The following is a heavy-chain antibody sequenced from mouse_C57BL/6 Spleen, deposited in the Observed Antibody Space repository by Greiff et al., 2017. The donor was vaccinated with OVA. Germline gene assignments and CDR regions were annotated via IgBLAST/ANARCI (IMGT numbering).Heavy chain of an antibody. D-gene: IGHD2-1*01. V-gene: IGHV14-2*01. CDR2: IDPEDGET. CDR1: GFNINDYY. CDR3: ARGHYGNYAFAY. Sequence: EVQLQQSGAELVKPGASVKLSCTASGFNINDYYMHWVQQRTEQGLEWIGRIDPEDGETNYAPKFQGRTTITADTTSNTAYLRLSSLTSEDTAVYYRARGHYGNYAFAYWGQGTLVTVSA. J-gene: IGHJ3*01.